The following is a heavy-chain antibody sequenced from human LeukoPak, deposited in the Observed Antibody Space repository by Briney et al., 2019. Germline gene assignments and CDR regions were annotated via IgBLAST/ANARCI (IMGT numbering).Heavy chain of an antibody. D-gene: IGHD2-15*01. J-gene: IGHJ6*03. CDR2: LDESGRP. CDR3: ARDLGGYPFFMDV. CDR1: GGSIRSGDHH. V-gene: IGHV4-39*07. Sequence: SETLSRTCSVSGGSIRSGDHHWAWVRQPPGRGLEFIGSLDESGRPYYNRPLKSRVSISGDTSGKQFFLNLTSVTAADTAVYFCARDLGGYPFFMDVWGRGTTVIVSS.